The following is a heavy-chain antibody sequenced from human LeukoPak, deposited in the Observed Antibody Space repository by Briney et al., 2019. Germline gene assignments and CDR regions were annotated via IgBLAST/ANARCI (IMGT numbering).Heavy chain of an antibody. Sequence: SETLSLTCTVSSGSISTSNYYWGWVRQPPGKALEWIGNIFYSGSTYYNPSLRSRVTISVDTSKNQFSLKLSSVTAADTAVYYCARRTVTTIWHWGQGTLVTVSS. CDR2: IFYSGST. V-gene: IGHV4-39*01. D-gene: IGHD4-17*01. J-gene: IGHJ4*02. CDR3: ARRTVTTIWH. CDR1: SGSISTSNYY.